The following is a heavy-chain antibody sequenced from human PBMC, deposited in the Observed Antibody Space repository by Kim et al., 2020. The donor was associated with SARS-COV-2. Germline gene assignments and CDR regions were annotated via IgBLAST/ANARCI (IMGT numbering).Heavy chain of an antibody. J-gene: IGHJ4*02. D-gene: IGHD1-26*01. CDR3: ARGEWELTFDY. V-gene: IGHV3-30*01. Sequence: YYEASGEGRFTNTRDQSKNTLYLQMNSLRAEDTAVYYCARGEWELTFDYWGQGTLVTVSS.